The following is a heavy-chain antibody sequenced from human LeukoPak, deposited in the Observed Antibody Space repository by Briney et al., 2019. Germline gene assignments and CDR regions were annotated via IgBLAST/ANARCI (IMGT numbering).Heavy chain of an antibody. Sequence: GGSLRLSCAASGFSFSSFWMNWVRQAPGKGLEWVANIKQDGTEKYYVDSVKGRFTISRDNGKKSLYLQMNSLGAEDTAVYYCAKDSGYCSGGSCYPDWYFDLWGRGTLVTVSS. V-gene: IGHV3-7*01. CDR1: GFSFSSFW. CDR3: AKDSGYCSGGSCYPDWYFDL. J-gene: IGHJ2*01. CDR2: IKQDGTEK. D-gene: IGHD2-15*01.